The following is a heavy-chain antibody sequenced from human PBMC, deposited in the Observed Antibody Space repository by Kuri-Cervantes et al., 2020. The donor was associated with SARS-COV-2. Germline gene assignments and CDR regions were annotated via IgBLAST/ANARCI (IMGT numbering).Heavy chain of an antibody. D-gene: IGHD3-3*01. Sequence: GSLRLSCDVYGGSFSDYYWTWIRQPPMKGLEWIGEINHTGSATYNPSLKSRVTISVDTSKNLFSLKLTSVTAADTAVYFCARGVVTIYGFLVLLPAPGWLDPWGQGTLVTVSS. CDR1: GGSFSDYY. J-gene: IGHJ5*02. CDR3: ARGVVTIYGFLVLLPAPGWLDP. V-gene: IGHV4-34*01. CDR2: INHTGSA.